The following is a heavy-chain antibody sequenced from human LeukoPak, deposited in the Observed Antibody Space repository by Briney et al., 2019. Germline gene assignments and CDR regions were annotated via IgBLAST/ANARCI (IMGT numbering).Heavy chain of an antibody. CDR1: GYTFTGFY. J-gene: IGHJ3*02. D-gene: IGHD3-16*01. CDR3: ARGSPHFDTVWGSPLWDI. Sequence: ASVKVSCKASGYTFTGFYIHWVRQAPGQGLEWMGWINPNSGGTNYAQKFQGWVIMTRDTSITTAYMELSRLRSDDTAAYYCARGSPHFDTVWGSPLWDIWGQGTVVTVSS. CDR2: INPNSGGT. V-gene: IGHV1-2*04.